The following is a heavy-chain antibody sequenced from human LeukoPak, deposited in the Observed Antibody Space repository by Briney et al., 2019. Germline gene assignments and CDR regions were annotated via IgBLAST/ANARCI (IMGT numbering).Heavy chain of an antibody. CDR1: GFTLSSYA. V-gene: IGHV3-7*01. CDR3: ARDEDAF. J-gene: IGHJ4*02. Sequence: GGSLRLSCAASGFTLSSYAISWVRQAPGKGLEWVANIKQDGSEKYYVDSVKGRFTISRDNVKNSLFLQLNSLRDEDTAVYYCARDEDAFGGQGTLVTVSS. CDR2: IKQDGSEK.